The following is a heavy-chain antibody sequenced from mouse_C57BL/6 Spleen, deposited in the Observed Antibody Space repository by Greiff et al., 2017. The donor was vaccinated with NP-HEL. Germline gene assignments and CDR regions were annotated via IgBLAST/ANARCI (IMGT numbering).Heavy chain of an antibody. Sequence: EVQLQQSGPELVKPGASVKMSCKASGYTFTDYNMHWVKQSHGKSLEWIGYINPNNGGTSYNQKFKGKATLTVNKSSSTAYMELRSLTSEDSAVYYCARAYYYGSRDWYFDVWGTGTTVTVSS. D-gene: IGHD1-1*01. CDR1: GYTFTDYN. CDR3: ARAYYYGSRDWYFDV. J-gene: IGHJ1*03. CDR2: INPNNGGT. V-gene: IGHV1-22*01.